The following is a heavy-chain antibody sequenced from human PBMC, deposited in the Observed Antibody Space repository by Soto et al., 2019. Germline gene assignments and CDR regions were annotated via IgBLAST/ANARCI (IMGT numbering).Heavy chain of an antibody. V-gene: IGHV4-30-4*01. J-gene: IGHJ4*02. Sequence: QTLSLTCTVSGGSISSGDYYWSWIRQPPGKGLEWIGYIYYSGSTYYNPSLKSRVTISVDTSKNQFSLKLSSVTAADTAVYYCAGFTSSSASIDYWGQGTLVTVSS. D-gene: IGHD6-6*01. CDR3: AGFTSSSASIDY. CDR1: GGSISSGDYY. CDR2: IYYSGST.